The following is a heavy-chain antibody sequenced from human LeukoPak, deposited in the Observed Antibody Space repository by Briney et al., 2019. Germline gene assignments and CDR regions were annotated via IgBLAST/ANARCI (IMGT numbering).Heavy chain of an antibody. J-gene: IGHJ4*02. CDR3: AKDSYTGYSYGSFDY. CDR2: ISGSGGST. CDR1: GFTFRSYA. Sequence: PAGSLRLSCAASGFTFRSYAMSWVRQAPGKGLEWVSGISGSGGSTYYAVSVKGRFTISRDNSKNTLYLQMNSLRGEDTAVYYCAKDSYTGYSYGSFDYWGQGTLVTVSS. V-gene: IGHV3-23*01. D-gene: IGHD5-18*01.